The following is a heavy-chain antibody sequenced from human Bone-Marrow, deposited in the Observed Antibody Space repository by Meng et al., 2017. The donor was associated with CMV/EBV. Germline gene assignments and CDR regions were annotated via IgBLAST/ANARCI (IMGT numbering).Heavy chain of an antibody. CDR3: ARMGDLDIVVVPAAIDDAFDI. CDR2: IWYDGTKN. Sequence: GESLKISCAASGFTFSNYGMHWVRQAPGKGLEWVAIIWYDGTKNYYADSVKGRFTISRDNSKNTLYLQMNSLRAEDTAVYFCARMGDLDIVVVPAAIDDAFDIWGQGTMVTVSS. J-gene: IGHJ3*02. D-gene: IGHD2-2*03. CDR1: GFTFSNYG. V-gene: IGHV3-33*01.